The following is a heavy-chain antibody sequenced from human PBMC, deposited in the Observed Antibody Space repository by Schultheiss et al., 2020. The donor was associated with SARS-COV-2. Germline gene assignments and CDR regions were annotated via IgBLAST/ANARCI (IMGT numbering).Heavy chain of an antibody. Sequence: SQTLSLTCTVSRGSISSYYWSWIRQPPGKGLEWIGYIYYSGSTNYNPSLKSRVTISVDTSKNQFSLKLSSVTAADTAVYYCARGLGYCSSTSCYNWFDPWGQGTLVTVSS. CDR2: IYYSGST. D-gene: IGHD2-2*02. J-gene: IGHJ5*02. V-gene: IGHV4-59*08. CDR1: RGSISSYY. CDR3: ARGLGYCSSTSCYNWFDP.